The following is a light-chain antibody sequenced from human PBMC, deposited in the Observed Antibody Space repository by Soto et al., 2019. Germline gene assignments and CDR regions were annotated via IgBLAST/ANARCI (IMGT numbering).Light chain of an antibody. CDR1: QSVSNS. J-gene: IGKJ1*01. CDR2: QAS. V-gene: IGKV1-5*03. CDR3: QQYNTYRT. Sequence: DIQMTQSPSTLSASVGDRVTITCRASQSVSNSVAWDKQKPVIAPKLLIYQASSLESGVPSRFSGSGSGTEFTLTISSLQPDDFATYYCQQYNTYRTFDQGTKVEI.